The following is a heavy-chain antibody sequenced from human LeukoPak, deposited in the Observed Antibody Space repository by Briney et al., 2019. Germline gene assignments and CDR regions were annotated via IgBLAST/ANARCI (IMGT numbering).Heavy chain of an antibody. J-gene: IGHJ6*02. V-gene: IGHV4-39*01. CDR3: ARWDDWLGLVVVAATRLYYYGMDV. D-gene: IGHD2-15*01. Sequence: PSETLSLTCTVSGGSISSSSYYWGWIRQPPGTGLEWIGNIYYSGSTYYNPSLKSRVTISVDTSKNQSSLKLSSVTAADTAVYYCARWDDWLGLVVVAATRLYYYGMDVWGQGTTVTVSS. CDR1: GGSISSSSYY. CDR2: IYYSGST.